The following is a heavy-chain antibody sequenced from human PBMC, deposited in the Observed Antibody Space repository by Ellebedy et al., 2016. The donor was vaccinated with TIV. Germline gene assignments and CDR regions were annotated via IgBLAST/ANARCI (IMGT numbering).Heavy chain of an antibody. V-gene: IGHV4-31*03. CDR1: GGSISSGGYY. J-gene: IGHJ5*02. Sequence: MPSETLSLTCTVSGGSISSGGYYWSWIRQHPGKGLEWIGYIYYIGSTYYNPSLKSRVTISLDTSKKQFSLKLDSVTAADTAVYYCARGFLSKWLDPWGRGILVNVAS. CDR3: ARGFLSKWLDP. CDR2: IYYIGST.